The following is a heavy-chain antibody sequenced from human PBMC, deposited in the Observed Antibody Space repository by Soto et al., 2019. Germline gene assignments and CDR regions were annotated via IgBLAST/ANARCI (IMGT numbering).Heavy chain of an antibody. V-gene: IGHV4-34*01. CDR1: GGSFSGYY. J-gene: IGHJ3*02. D-gene: IGHD6-13*01. Sequence: PSETLSLTCAVYGGSFSGYYWSWIRQPPGKGLEWIGEINHSGSTNYNPSLKSRVTISVDTSKNQFSLKLSSVTAADTAVYCCAREQQHYAFDIWGQGTMVTVSS. CDR3: AREQQHYAFDI. CDR2: INHSGST.